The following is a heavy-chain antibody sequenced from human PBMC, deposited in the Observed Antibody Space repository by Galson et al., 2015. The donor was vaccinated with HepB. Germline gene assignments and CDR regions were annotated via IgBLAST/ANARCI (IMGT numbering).Heavy chain of an antibody. Sequence: SLRLSCAASGFTFSSYGMHWVRQAPGKGLEWVAVISYDGSNKYYGDSVKGRFTISRDNSKNTLYLQMNSLSAEDTAVYYCANLDVVRGWDAFDIWGQGTMVTVSS. D-gene: IGHD3-10*01. CDR2: ISYDGSNK. CDR1: GFTFSSYG. V-gene: IGHV3-30*18. J-gene: IGHJ3*02. CDR3: ANLDVVRGWDAFDI.